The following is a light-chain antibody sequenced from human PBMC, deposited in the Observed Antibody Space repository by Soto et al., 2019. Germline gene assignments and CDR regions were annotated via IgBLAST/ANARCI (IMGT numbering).Light chain of an antibody. CDR3: LQHDSFPYT. Sequence: DIQMPQSPSSLSASVGHTVTITCRASPDVRSDLGWYQHKPGKAPKRLIYAASRLQGGVPSRFSGSGSGTEFTLTIGSLQPEDSATYYCLQHDSFPYTFGQGTRLEI. J-gene: IGKJ2*01. CDR2: AAS. V-gene: IGKV1-17*01. CDR1: PDVRSD.